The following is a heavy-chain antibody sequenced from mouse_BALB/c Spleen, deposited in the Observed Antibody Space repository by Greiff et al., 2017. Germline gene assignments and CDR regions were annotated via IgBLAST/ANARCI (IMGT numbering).Heavy chain of an antibody. J-gene: IGHJ3*01. CDR2: ISSGGSYT. Sequence: EVHLVESGGDLVKPGGSLKLSCAASGFTFSSYGMSWVRQTPDKRLEWVATISSGGSYTYYPDSVKGRFTISRDNAKNTLYLQMSSLKSEDTAMYYCARQIYYYGSSPFAYWGQGTLVTVSA. CDR1: GFTFSSYG. D-gene: IGHD1-1*01. V-gene: IGHV5-6*01. CDR3: ARQIYYYGSSPFAY.